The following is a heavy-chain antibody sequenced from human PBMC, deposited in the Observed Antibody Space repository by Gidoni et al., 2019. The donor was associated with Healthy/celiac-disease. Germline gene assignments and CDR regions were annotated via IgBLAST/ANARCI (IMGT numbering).Heavy chain of an antibody. Sequence: QVQLQESGPGLVKPSETLSLTCTVSGGSISSYYWSWIRQPPGKGLEWIGYIYYSGSTNYNPSLKSRVTISVDTSKNQFSLKLSSVTAADTAVYYCARGQYYDFWSGYNYGMDVWGQGTTVTVSS. J-gene: IGHJ6*02. CDR2: IYYSGST. CDR1: GGSISSYY. CDR3: ARGQYYDFWSGYNYGMDV. V-gene: IGHV4-59*01. D-gene: IGHD3-3*01.